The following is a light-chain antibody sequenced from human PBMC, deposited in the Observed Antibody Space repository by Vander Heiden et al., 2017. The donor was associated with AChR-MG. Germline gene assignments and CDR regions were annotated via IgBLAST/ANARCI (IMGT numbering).Light chain of an antibody. Sequence: QPALTQPPSASGTPGQRVTIACSGSSSNIGRNTVNWYQQLPGTAPKLLIYSNNQRPSGVPDRFSGSKSGTSASLAISGLQSEDEADYYCAAWDDSLNGVVFGGGTKLTVL. CDR3: AAWDDSLNGVV. CDR1: SSNIGRNT. J-gene: IGLJ2*01. CDR2: SNN. V-gene: IGLV1-44*01.